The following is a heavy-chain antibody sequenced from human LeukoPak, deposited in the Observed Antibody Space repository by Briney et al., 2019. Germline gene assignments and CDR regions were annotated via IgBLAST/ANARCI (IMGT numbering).Heavy chain of an antibody. CDR3: AKVHLLGALDDAFDV. D-gene: IGHD3-16*01. J-gene: IGHJ3*01. CDR1: GFTFSSYA. V-gene: IGHV3-23*01. CDR2: ISGSGGST. Sequence: PGGSLRLSCAASGFTFSSYAMSWVRQAPGKGLEWVSAISGSGGSTYYADSVKGRFTISRDNSKNTLYLEMTSLRPEDTAVYYCAKVHLLGALDDAFDVWGQGTMVTV.